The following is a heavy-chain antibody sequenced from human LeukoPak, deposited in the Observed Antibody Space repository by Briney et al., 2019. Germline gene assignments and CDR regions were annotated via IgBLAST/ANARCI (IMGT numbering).Heavy chain of an antibody. V-gene: IGHV3-30-3*01. Sequence: GGSLRLSCAASGFTFSSYAMHWVRQAPGKGLEWVAVISYDGSNKYYADSVKGRFTISRDNSKNTLYLQMNSLRAEDTAVYYCARGFGELLPGYWGQGTLVTVSS. J-gene: IGHJ4*02. CDR1: GFTFSSYA. CDR3: ARGFGELLPGY. D-gene: IGHD3-10*01. CDR2: ISYDGSNK.